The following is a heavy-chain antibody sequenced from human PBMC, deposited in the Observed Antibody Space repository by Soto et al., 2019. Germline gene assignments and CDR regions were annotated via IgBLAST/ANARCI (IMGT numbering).Heavy chain of an antibody. CDR3: SRGGSSPGRPGEWYVDL. D-gene: IGHD1-26*01. Sequence: QVQLVQSGAEVKKPGSSVKVSCKPSGGTFNNYAISWVRQAPGQGLEWMGGIIPIFGSGTYAQKFQGRVTITADEHTSTACMELSSLRYEDTAVYYWSRGGSSPGRPGEWYVDLWGHGTLVTVSS. CDR2: IIPIFGSG. V-gene: IGHV1-69*13. J-gene: IGHJ2*01. CDR1: GGTFNNYA.